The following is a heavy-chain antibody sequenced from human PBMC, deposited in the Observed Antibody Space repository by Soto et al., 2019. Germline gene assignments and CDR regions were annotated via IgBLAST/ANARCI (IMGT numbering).Heavy chain of an antibody. J-gene: IGHJ5*01. CDR2: ITSSGSGA. V-gene: IGHV3-23*05. CDR1: GFTFSVSG. D-gene: IGHD6-13*01. Sequence: GGSLRLSCAASGFTFSVSGMSWVRQAPGKGLEHVASITSSGSGAFYGDSVRGRCAMSRDNSKNLLFLEMNSLRVEDTALYYCAKEGSAARWYWDSWGQGALVTVSS. CDR3: AKEGSAARWYWDS.